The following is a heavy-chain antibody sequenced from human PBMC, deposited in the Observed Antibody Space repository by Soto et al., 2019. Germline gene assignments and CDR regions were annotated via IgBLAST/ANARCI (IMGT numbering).Heavy chain of an antibody. CDR2: ISSSGSTI. D-gene: IGHD3-22*01. CDR1: GFTFSDYY. V-gene: IGHV3-11*01. J-gene: IGHJ4*02. Sequence: GSLRLSCAASGFTFSDYYMSWIRQAPGKGLEWVSYISSSGSTIYYADSVKSRFTISRDNAKNSLYLQMNSLRAEDTAVYYCARDFTYYYDSSGYSGYWGQGTLVTVYS. CDR3: ARDFTYYYDSSGYSGY.